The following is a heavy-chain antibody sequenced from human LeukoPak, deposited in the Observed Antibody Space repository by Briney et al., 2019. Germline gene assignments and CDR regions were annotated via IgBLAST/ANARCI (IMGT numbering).Heavy chain of an antibody. CDR2: ISWNSGSI. J-gene: IGHJ6*02. CDR3: AKGTHGMDV. CDR1: GFTFDDYA. V-gene: IGHV3-9*01. Sequence: GGSLRLSCAASGFTFDDYAMHWVRQAPGKGLEWVSGISWNSGSIGYADSVKGRFTISRDNAKNSLYLQMNSLGAEDTALYYCAKGTHGMDVWGQGTTVTVSS.